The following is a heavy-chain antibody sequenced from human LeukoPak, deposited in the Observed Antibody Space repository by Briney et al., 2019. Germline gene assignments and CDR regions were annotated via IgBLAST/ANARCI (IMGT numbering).Heavy chain of an antibody. Sequence: PSETLSLTCAVYGGSFSGYYWSWIRQPPGKGLEWIGEINHSGSTNYNPSLKSRVTISVDKSKNQFSPKLSSLTAADTAVYYCARASHDYGDYSHFDYWGQGTLITVSS. D-gene: IGHD4-17*01. J-gene: IGHJ4*02. CDR1: GGSFSGYY. CDR2: INHSGST. V-gene: IGHV4-34*01. CDR3: ARASHDYGDYSHFDY.